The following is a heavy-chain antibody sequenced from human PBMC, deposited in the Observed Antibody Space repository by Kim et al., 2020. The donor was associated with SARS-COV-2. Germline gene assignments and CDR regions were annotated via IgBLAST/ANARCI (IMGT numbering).Heavy chain of an antibody. D-gene: IGHD6-19*01. CDR2: ISYDGSNK. Sequence: GGSLRLSCAASLFTFSIYGMHWVRQAPGKGLEWVALISYDGSNKYYADSVKGRFTISRDNSKNTLYLQMNSLRAEDTAVYYCAKEQGIAVFQFGGRDVWGQGTTVTVSS. J-gene: IGHJ6*02. CDR1: LFTFSIYG. V-gene: IGHV3-30*18. CDR3: AKEQGIAVFQFGGRDV.